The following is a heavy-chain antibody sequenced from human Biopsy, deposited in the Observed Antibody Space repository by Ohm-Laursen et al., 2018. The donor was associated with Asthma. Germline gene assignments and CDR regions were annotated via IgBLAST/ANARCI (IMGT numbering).Heavy chain of an antibody. CDR2: ISKDASTQ. D-gene: IGHD1-1*01. Sequence: SLRLSCSASGFSFSNLAIHWVRQAPGKGLEWVGVISKDASTQDYADSEKGRFTMARDNSKNTLDLQMNSLREEDTAVYYCVRDGTDDAFDIWGQGTVVSVSS. CDR3: VRDGTDDAFDI. CDR1: GFSFSNLA. V-gene: IGHV3-30*01. J-gene: IGHJ3*02.